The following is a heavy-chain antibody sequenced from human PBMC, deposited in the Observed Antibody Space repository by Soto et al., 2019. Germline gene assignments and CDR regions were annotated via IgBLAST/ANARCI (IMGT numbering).Heavy chain of an antibody. J-gene: IGHJ3*01. Sequence: PSQALSLTCNLSVGYISSADYYWGYDKQPPGKGLEWIGYIYNSGNTFYNPSLKSRVTLSVDTSKNQFALKLSSVNAEEMAVYYCARHGITGRYYAAFDFWGQGTMVTVSS. D-gene: IGHD1-26*01. CDR3: ARHGITGRYYAAFDF. V-gene: IGHV4-30-4*01. CDR1: VGYISSADYY. CDR2: IYNSGNT.